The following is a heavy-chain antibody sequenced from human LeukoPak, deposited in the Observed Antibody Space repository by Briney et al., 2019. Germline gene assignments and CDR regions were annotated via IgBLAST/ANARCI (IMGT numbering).Heavy chain of an antibody. V-gene: IGHV4-59*01. CDR1: GGSISTYH. D-gene: IGHD6-19*01. J-gene: IGHJ4*02. CDR2: IHYSGTT. Sequence: SETLSLTCTVSGGSISTYHWSWIRQPPGKGLEWIGHIHYSGTTNSNPSLKSRVTISVDTSKNQFSLKLNSVTAADTGVYYCARGGSSGLTYWDQGTLVTVSS. CDR3: ARGGSSGLTY.